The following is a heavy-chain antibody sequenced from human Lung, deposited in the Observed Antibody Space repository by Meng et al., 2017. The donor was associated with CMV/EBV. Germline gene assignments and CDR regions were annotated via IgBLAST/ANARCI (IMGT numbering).Heavy chain of an antibody. D-gene: IGHD3-10*01. CDR3: ARDPVRGDLDY. J-gene: IGHJ4*02. V-gene: IGHV3-74*01. Sequence: GESLKISCAASGFTFSNYWIHWVRQAPGKGLEWVSRINTDGSSTAYADSVKGRFTISRDNAKNTVFLHISSVRAEDTAVFYCARDPVRGDLDYWGQGTLVTVSS. CDR1: GFTFSNYW. CDR2: INTDGSST.